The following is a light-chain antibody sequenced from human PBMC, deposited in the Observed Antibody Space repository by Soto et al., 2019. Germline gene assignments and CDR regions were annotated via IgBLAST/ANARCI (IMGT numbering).Light chain of an antibody. J-gene: IGKJ5*01. CDR3: QQRSNWPRIT. CDR2: AAS. V-gene: IGKV3-11*01. CDR1: QSVATY. Sequence: EIVLTQSPATLSLSPGERATLSCRASQSVATYVAWYQQKPGQAPRLLIYAASTRATGVPARFSGSGSGTEFTLTISSLEPEDFAVYYCQQRSNWPRITFGQGTRLEIK.